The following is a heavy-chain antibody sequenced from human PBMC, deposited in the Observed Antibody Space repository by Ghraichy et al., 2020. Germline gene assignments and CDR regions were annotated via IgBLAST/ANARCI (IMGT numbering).Heavy chain of an antibody. J-gene: IGHJ2*01. V-gene: IGHV4-59*01. CDR2: ISYTGYT. CDR1: GGSISSDY. D-gene: IGHD3-22*01. CDR3: ARFRSGSPTAGWYFDL. Sequence: SETLSLTCAVSGGSISSDYWSWIRQPPGKGLEWIGYISYTGYTNYNPSLHSRITVSLDTSKNQFSLKLSSVTAADAAVYYCARFRSGSPTAGWYFDLWGRGTLVTVSS.